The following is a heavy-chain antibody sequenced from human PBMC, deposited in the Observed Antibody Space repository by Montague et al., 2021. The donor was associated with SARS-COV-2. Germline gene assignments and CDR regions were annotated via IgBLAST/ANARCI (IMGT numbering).Heavy chain of an antibody. Sequence: SETLSLTCTVSGVSVTDYYWSWIRQPPGKGLEWIGEINHSGSTKYNPSLKSRVTISVDTSKNQFSLKLSSVTVADTAVYYCARGTKGVFTYDYDSSGYACDYWGQGTLVTVSS. CDR2: INHSGST. J-gene: IGHJ4*02. V-gene: IGHV4-34*01. CDR3: ARGTKGVFTYDYDSSGYACDY. CDR1: GVSVTDYY. D-gene: IGHD3-22*01.